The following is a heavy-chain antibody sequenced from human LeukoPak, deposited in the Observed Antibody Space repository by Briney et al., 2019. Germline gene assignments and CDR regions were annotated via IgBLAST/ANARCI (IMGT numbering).Heavy chain of an antibody. J-gene: IGHJ4*02. V-gene: IGHV3-23*01. D-gene: IGHD1-26*01. Sequence: PGGSLRLSCAASGFTFSSYAMSWVRQAPGKGLEWVSAISGSGGSTYYADSVKGRFTISRDNSKNTLYLQMNSLRAEDTAVYYCAKDHRGVVGGNTDYWGQGTLVTVSS. CDR1: GFTFSSYA. CDR3: AKDHRGVVGGNTDY. CDR2: ISGSGGST.